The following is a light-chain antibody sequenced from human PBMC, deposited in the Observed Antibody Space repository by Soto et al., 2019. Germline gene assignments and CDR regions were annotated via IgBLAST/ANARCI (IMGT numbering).Light chain of an antibody. CDR1: QDIRNT. Sequence: AIQITQSPSSLSASVGDRVAISCRASQDIRNTLVWYQQKPGEAPKLLIFAASNLQSGVPSRFSGSGSVTDFTLAITGLQPEEFATYYCLQYSNCSWTFGQGTKVDIK. V-gene: IGKV1-6*01. CDR2: AAS. CDR3: LQYSNCSWT. J-gene: IGKJ1*01.